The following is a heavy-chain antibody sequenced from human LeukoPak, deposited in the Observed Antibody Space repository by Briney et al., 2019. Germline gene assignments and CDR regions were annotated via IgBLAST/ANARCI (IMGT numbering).Heavy chain of an antibody. CDR2: INYSGNS. Sequence: SETLSLTCTASGGSISSYYWSWIRQSPGKGLEWIGYINYSGNSEYNPSLKSRVTISVGRSKKQVSLKMTSVTAADTAVYYCARLDCISNTCYNYWALGALVTVSS. D-gene: IGHD2-21*01. CDR1: GGSISSYY. V-gene: IGHV4-59*08. CDR3: ARLDCISNTCYNY. J-gene: IGHJ4*02.